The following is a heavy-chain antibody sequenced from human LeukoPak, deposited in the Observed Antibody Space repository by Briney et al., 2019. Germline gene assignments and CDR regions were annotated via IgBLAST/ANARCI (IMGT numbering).Heavy chain of an antibody. CDR3: ARGPDYYVSSGLDY. Sequence: SQTLSLTCTVSGGSISSGGYYWSWIRQHPGKGLEWIGYIYYSGSTYYNPSLKSRVTISVDTSKNQFSLKLSSVTAADTAVYYCARGPDYYVSSGLDYWGQGTLVTVSS. D-gene: IGHD3-22*01. CDR2: IYYSGST. J-gene: IGHJ4*02. V-gene: IGHV4-31*03. CDR1: GGSISSGGYY.